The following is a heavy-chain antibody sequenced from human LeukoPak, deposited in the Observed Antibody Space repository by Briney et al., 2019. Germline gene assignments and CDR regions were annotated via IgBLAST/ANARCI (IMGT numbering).Heavy chain of an antibody. Sequence: SETLSLTCAVYGGSFSGYYWSWIRQPPGKGLEWIGEINHSGSTNYNPSLKSRVTLSVDTSKSQFSLKLFSVTAADTAVYYCARGRDDYNFAYWGQGTLVTVSS. CDR2: INHSGST. CDR3: ARGRDDYNFAY. V-gene: IGHV4-34*01. J-gene: IGHJ4*02. D-gene: IGHD5-24*01. CDR1: GGSFSGYY.